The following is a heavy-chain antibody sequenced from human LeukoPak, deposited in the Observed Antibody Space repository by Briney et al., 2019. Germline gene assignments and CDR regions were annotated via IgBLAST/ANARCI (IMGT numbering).Heavy chain of an antibody. CDR2: INPSGGST. V-gene: IGHV1-46*01. CDR3: ARDARLYSSGWYLGY. Sequence: ASVKVSCKASGYTFTSYYMHWVRQAPGQGLEWMGIINPSGGSTSYAQKFQGRVNMTRDTSTSTVYMELSSLRSEDTAVYYCARDARLYSSGWYLGYWGQGTLVTVSS. D-gene: IGHD6-19*01. CDR1: GYTFTSYY. J-gene: IGHJ4*02.